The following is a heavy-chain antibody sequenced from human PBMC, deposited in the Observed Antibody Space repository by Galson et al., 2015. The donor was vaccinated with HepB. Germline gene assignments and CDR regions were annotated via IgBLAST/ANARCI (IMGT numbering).Heavy chain of an antibody. Sequence: SETLSLTCTVSGDSITGPIHFWGWVRQPPGKGLQWIGSMFYSGTTYYNPSLKSRVSISFDTSKNQIFLNLGSVTAADTAVYYCARDGEDGYTLHKFDYWGQGALVTVSS. D-gene: IGHD5-24*01. CDR2: MFYSGTT. CDR3: ARDGEDGYTLHKFDY. CDR1: GDSITGPIHF. V-gene: IGHV4-39*07. J-gene: IGHJ4*02.